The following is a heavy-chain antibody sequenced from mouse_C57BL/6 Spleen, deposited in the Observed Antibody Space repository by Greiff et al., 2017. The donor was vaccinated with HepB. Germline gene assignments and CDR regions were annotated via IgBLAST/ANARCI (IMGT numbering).Heavy chain of an antibody. CDR2: IYPSDSET. D-gene: IGHD2-4*01. Sequence: QVQLQQPGAELVRPGSSVKLSCTASGYTFTSYWMDWVKQRPGQGLEWIGNIYPSDSETHYNPKFKDKATLTVDKSSSTAYMQLSSLTSEDSAVYYCARRDYDEGAWFAYWGQGTLVTVSA. J-gene: IGHJ3*01. V-gene: IGHV1-61*01. CDR1: GYTFTSYW. CDR3: ARRDYDEGAWFAY.